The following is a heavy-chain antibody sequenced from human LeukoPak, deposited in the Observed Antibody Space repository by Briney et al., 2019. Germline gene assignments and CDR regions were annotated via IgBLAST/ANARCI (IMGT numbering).Heavy chain of an antibody. D-gene: IGHD3-10*01. Sequence: PGGSLRLSCAASGFTFSNYWMSWVRPAPGKGLEWVANIKQDGREKYYVDSGKGRFTISRDNAKNSLYLQMNSLRVEDTAVYYCARYYASGNFDYWGQGTLVTVSS. CDR2: IKQDGREK. J-gene: IGHJ4*02. V-gene: IGHV3-7*04. CDR3: ARYYASGNFDY. CDR1: GFTFSNYW.